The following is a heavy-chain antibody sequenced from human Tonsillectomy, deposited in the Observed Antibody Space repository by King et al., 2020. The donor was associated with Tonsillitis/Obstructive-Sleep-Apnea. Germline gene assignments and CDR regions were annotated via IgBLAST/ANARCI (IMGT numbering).Heavy chain of an antibody. J-gene: IGHJ4*02. V-gene: IGHV3-49*04. Sequence: QLVQSGGGLVQPGRSLRLSCTASGFTFGDYAMSWVRQAPGKGLEWVGFIRSKAYGGTTEYAASVKGRFTISRDDFKSIAYLQMNSLKTEDTAFYYCIRDRDGDYNYWGQGTLVTVSS. CDR2: IRSKAYGGTT. CDR1: GFTFGDYA. D-gene: IGHD4-17*01. CDR3: IRDRDGDYNY.